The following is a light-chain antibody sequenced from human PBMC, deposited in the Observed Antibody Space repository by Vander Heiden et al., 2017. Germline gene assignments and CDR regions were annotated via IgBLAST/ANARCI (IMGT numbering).Light chain of an antibody. V-gene: IGKV1-39*01. Sequence: DIQMTQSPSSLSASVGDRVTITCRTSQSISSYLNWYQQKPGKAPKLLIYAASSVQSGVPSSFSGSGSGTDFTLTISRLQPEDFATYYCQQSYSTPATFGQGTKMDIK. J-gene: IGKJ2*01. CDR1: QSISSY. CDR2: AAS. CDR3: QQSYSTPAT.